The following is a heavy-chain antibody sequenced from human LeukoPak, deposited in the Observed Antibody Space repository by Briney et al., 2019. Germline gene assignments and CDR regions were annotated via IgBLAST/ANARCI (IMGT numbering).Heavy chain of an antibody. J-gene: IGHJ5*02. CDR3: AREIVGATDA. CDR1: GFTFSSYE. Sequence: GGSLRLSCAASGFTFSSYEMNWVRQAPGKGLEWVSYISSSSSTIYYADSVKGRFTISRDNAKNSLYLQMNSLRAEDTAVYYCAREIVGATDAWGQGTLVTVSS. CDR2: ISSSSSTI. D-gene: IGHD1-26*01. V-gene: IGHV3-48*01.